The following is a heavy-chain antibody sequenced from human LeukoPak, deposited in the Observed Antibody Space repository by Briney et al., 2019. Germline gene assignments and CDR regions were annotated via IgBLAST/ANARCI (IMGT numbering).Heavy chain of an antibody. CDR3: AKDRGSSVYVEHLDY. CDR1: GFTFSDYG. V-gene: IGHV3-30*02. D-gene: IGHD5/OR15-5a*01. J-gene: IGHJ4*02. CDR2: LQFDGSNK. Sequence: PGGSLRLSCAASGFTFSDYGMHWVRQAPGKGLEWVASLQFDGSNKNYGDSVKGRFTISRDNSKHTLYLQMNNLRSEDTAVYYCAKDRGSSVYVEHLDYWGQGTLVTVSS.